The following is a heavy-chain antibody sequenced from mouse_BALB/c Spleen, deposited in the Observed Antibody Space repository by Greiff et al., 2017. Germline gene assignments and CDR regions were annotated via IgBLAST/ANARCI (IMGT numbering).Heavy chain of an antibody. CDR3: ARDYYRYDERDWYFDV. V-gene: IGHV5-6-5*01. J-gene: IGHJ1*01. CDR2: ISSGGST. Sequence: EVQVVESGGGLVKPGGSLKLSCAASGFTFSSYAMSWVRQTPEKRLEWVASISSGGSTYYPDSVKGRFTISRDNARNILYLQMSSLRSEDTAMYYCARDYYRYDERDWYFDVWGAGTTVTVSS. D-gene: IGHD2-14*01. CDR1: GFTFSSYA.